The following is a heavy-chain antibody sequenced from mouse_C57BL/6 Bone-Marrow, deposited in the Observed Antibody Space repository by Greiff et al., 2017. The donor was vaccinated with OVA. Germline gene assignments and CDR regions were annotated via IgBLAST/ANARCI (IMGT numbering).Heavy chain of an antibody. CDR2: IWRGGST. Sequence: QVQLKESGPGLVQPSQSLSITCTVSGFSLTSYGVHWVRQSPGKGLEWLGVIWRGGSTDYNAAFMSRLSIPKDNSKSQVFFKMNSLQADDTAIYYCAKTDSNYEGFDVWGTGTTVTVSS. J-gene: IGHJ1*03. D-gene: IGHD2-5*01. CDR3: AKTDSNYEGFDV. V-gene: IGHV2-5*01. CDR1: GFSLTSYG.